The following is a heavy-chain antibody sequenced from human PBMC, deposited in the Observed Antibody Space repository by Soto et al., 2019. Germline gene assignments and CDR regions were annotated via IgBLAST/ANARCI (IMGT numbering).Heavy chain of an antibody. V-gene: IGHV1-18*01. J-gene: IGHJ1*01. CDR3: ARVPSSSWYAANAEYCQH. Sequence: ASVKVSCKASGYTFTSYGISWVRQAPGQGLEWMGWISAYNGNTNYAQKLQGRVTMTTDTSTSTAYMELRSLRSDDTAVYYCARVPSSSWYAANAEYCQHWGQGTLVNVSS. CDR1: GYTFTSYG. CDR2: ISAYNGNT. D-gene: IGHD6-13*01.